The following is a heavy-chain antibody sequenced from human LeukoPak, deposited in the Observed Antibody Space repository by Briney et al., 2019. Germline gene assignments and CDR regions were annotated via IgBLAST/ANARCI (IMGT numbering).Heavy chain of an antibody. CDR1: GYTFSNYG. Sequence: ASVKVSCKASGYTFSNYGISWVRQAPGQGLEWMGWISAYNRKTDYAQKFQGRVTMTTDTSTSTSYMELRSLRSDDTAVYYCARDRSTHGYWGQGTLVTVSS. V-gene: IGHV1-18*01. J-gene: IGHJ4*02. CDR3: ARDRSTHGY. CDR2: ISAYNRKT.